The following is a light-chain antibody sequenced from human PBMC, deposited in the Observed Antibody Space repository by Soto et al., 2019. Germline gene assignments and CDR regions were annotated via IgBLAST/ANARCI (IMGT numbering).Light chain of an antibody. Sequence: GKRVTIGCRANENVGNWLAWYQQKPGKAPKLLIYAASTLPSGVPSRFSGSGPRSRHTRTATIPIYEDFAIYYCQQYNSCPLSFGGGTKVDIK. CDR1: ENVGNW. CDR2: AAS. CDR3: QQYNSCPLS. V-gene: IGKV1D-12*01. J-gene: IGKJ4*01.